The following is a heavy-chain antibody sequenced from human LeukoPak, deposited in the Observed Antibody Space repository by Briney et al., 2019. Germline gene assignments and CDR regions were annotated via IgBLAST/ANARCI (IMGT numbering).Heavy chain of an antibody. Sequence: PSETLSLTCTVSGGSISSGGYSWYWIRQHPGKGLEWIGYTYYSGSTYYNPSLKSRVAISIDTSKNQFSLTLSSVTAADTAVYYCARDGDYGPNAFDIWGRGTMVTVSA. CDR1: GGSISSGGYS. CDR2: TYYSGST. D-gene: IGHD4-17*01. J-gene: IGHJ3*02. V-gene: IGHV4-31*03. CDR3: ARDGDYGPNAFDI.